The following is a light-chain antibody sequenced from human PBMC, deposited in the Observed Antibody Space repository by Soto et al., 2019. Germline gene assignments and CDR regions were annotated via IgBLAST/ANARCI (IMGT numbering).Light chain of an antibody. J-gene: IGKJ2*01. V-gene: IGKV1-5*03. CDR2: KAS. Sequence: DIQMTQSPSTLSASVGDRVTITCRASQSISSWLAWYQQKPGKAPKLLIYKASSLDSGVPSRFSGTGSATAFNLTIISRQRDDFATHSCLQDNHLYTFGQGTMQEIK. CDR1: QSISSW. CDR3: LQDNHLYT.